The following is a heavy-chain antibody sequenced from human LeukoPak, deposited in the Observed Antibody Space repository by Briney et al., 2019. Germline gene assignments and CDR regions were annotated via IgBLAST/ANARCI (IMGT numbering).Heavy chain of an antibody. V-gene: IGHV4-59*01. D-gene: IGHD3-3*01. CDR3: ARYLIFGVVTKPEGYAFDI. CDR2: IYYSGST. Sequence: SETLSLTCTVSGGSISGYFWSWIRQPPGKGLEWIGHIYYSGSTTYNPSLKSRVTISVDTSKNRFSLKLSSVTAADTAVYYCARYLIFGVVTKPEGYAFDIWGQGTMVTVSS. J-gene: IGHJ3*02. CDR1: GGSISGYF.